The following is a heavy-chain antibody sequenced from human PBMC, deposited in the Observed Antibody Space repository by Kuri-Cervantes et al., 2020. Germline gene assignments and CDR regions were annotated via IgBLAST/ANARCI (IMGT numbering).Heavy chain of an antibody. J-gene: IGHJ5*02. D-gene: IGHD3-10*01. CDR1: GYTFTSYG. CDR2: ISAYNGNT. Sequence: ASVKVSCKASGYTFTSYGISWVRQAPGQGLEWMGWISAYNGNTNYAQKLQGRVTMTTDTSTSTAYMELRSLRSDDTAVYYCARDRPLYASGPFDPWGQGTLVTVSS. V-gene: IGHV1-18*01. CDR3: ARDRPLYASGPFDP.